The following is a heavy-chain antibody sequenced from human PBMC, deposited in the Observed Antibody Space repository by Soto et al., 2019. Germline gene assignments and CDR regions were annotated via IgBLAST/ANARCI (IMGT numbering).Heavy chain of an antibody. Sequence: SETLSLTCTVSAGSISSGGYYWSWIRQHPGKGLEWIGYIYYSESTYYNPSLKCRVTISVDTAKNQFSLKLSSVTAADTAVYCCARVGAYCFSGMDVWGQGTTVTVSS. J-gene: IGHJ6*02. V-gene: IGHV4-31*03. CDR3: ARVGAYCFSGMDV. CDR1: AGSISSGGYY. CDR2: IYYSEST.